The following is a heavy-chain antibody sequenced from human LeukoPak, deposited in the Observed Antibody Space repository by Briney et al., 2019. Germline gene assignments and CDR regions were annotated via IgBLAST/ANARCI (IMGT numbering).Heavy chain of an antibody. CDR3: AREETRQGGFDY. CDR2: ISYDGSNK. D-gene: IGHD3-16*01. CDR1: GFTFSSYA. J-gene: IGHJ4*02. Sequence: QPGRSLRLSCAASGFTFSSYAMHWFRQAPGKGLEWVAVISYDGSNKYYADSVKGRFTISRDNSKNTLYLQMNSLRAEDTAVYYCAREETRQGGFDYWGQGTLVTVSS. V-gene: IGHV3-30*04.